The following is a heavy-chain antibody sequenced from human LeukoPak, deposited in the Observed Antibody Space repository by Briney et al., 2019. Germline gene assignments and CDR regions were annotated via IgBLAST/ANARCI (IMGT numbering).Heavy chain of an antibody. Sequence: SVKVSCKASGGTFSSYAISWVRQAPGQGLEWMGGIIPIFGTANYAQKFQGRVTITTDESTSTACMELSSLRSEDTAVYYCATRITDSRSSHIDYWGQGTLVTVSS. J-gene: IGHJ4*02. CDR1: GGTFSSYA. CDR3: ATRITDSRSSHIDY. D-gene: IGHD1-26*01. CDR2: IIPIFGTA. V-gene: IGHV1-69*05.